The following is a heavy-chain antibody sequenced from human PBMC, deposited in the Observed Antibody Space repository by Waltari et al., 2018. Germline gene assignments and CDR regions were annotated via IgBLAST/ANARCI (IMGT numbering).Heavy chain of an antibody. D-gene: IGHD3-22*01. CDR1: ELSFSSYA. CDR3: ARDYCDRTNCHGMDV. Sequence: QVQLVGSGGGVVQPGRSLRLSCSAPELSFSSYAMHWVRQAPGKGLEWVAVISYNERNIYYVDSVKGRFTISRDNSKKMLFLQMNSLINEDTAVYYCARDYCDRTNCHGMDVWGQGTTVIVSS. J-gene: IGHJ6*02. V-gene: IGHV3-30*04. CDR2: ISYNERNI.